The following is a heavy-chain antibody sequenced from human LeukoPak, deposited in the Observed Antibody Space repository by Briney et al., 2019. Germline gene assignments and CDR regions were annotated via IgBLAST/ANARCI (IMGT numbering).Heavy chain of an antibody. D-gene: IGHD4-17*01. CDR2: IYHSGST. Sequence: PGGSLRLSCAASGFTVSSNYMSWVRQPPGKGLEWIGEIYHSGSTNYNPSLKSRVTISVDKSKNQFSLKLSSVTAADTAVYYCARLTVTNWYFDLWGRGTLVTVSS. J-gene: IGHJ2*01. CDR3: ARLTVTNWYFDL. V-gene: IGHV4-4*02. CDR1: GFTVSSNY.